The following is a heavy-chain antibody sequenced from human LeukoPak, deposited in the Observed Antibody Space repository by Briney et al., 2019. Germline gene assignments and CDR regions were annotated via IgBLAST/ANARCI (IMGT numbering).Heavy chain of an antibody. CDR3: ARAYCSDTSCYRYFDY. CDR1: GFTFSYYS. CDR2: ISSSSSYI. D-gene: IGHD2-2*01. J-gene: IGHJ4*02. V-gene: IGHV3-21*01. Sequence: GGSLRLSCAAPGFTFSYYSMNWVRQAPGKGLEWVASISSSSSYIYYADSVKGRFTISRDNAKNSLYLHIISLRAEDTAVYYCARAYCSDTSCYRYFDYWGQGTLVTVSS.